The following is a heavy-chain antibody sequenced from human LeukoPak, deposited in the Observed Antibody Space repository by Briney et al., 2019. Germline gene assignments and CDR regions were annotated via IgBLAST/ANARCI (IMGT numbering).Heavy chain of an antibody. CDR3: AKDFLIQEPYSSSSYFDY. V-gene: IGHV3-30*02. D-gene: IGHD6-6*01. CDR1: GFTFSSYG. Sequence: GGSLRLSCAASGFTFSSYGMHWVRQAPGKGLEWVAFIRYDGSNKYYADSVKGRFTISRDNSKNTLYLQMNSLRAEDTAVYYCAKDFLIQEPYSSSSYFDYWGQGTLVTVSS. J-gene: IGHJ4*02. CDR2: IRYDGSNK.